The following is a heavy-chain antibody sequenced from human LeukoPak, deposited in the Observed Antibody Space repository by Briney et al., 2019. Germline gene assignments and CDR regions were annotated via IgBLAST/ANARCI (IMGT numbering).Heavy chain of an antibody. Sequence: ASVKVSCKPSGYTFSNYGMHWVRQAPRQSLEWMGWINTGNGNTKSSQKFQDRVTLTRDTSASTAYMELNSLSSADTAVYYCARVPLHDTSGRYYPHWGQGTLVTVSS. V-gene: IGHV1-3*04. D-gene: IGHD3-22*01. J-gene: IGHJ1*01. CDR3: ARVPLHDTSGRYYPH. CDR2: INTGNGNT. CDR1: GYTFSNYG.